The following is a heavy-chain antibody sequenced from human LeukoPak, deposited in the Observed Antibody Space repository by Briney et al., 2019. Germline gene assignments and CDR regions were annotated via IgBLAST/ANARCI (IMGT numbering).Heavy chain of an antibody. D-gene: IGHD3-3*01. CDR2: ISAYNGNT. V-gene: IGHV1-18*01. CDR1: GYTFTSYG. Sequence: GASVKVSCKASGYTFTSYGISWVRQASGQGLEWMGWISAYNGNTNYAQKLQGRVTMTTDTSTSTAYMELRSLRSDDTAVYYCARAGLYYDFWSGYYELNWFDPWGQGTLVTVSS. J-gene: IGHJ5*02. CDR3: ARAGLYYDFWSGYYELNWFDP.